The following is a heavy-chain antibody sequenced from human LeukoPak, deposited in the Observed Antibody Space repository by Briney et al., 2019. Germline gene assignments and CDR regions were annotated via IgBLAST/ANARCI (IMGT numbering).Heavy chain of an antibody. J-gene: IGHJ3*02. CDR1: GFTFSTYA. CDR3: AREFKVGTTTLSFDI. Sequence: GGSLRLSCAASGFTFSTYAITWVRQAPGQGLEWVSAISDNGGGTYYADSAKGRYTVSRDNSKNTLYLQMNSLRAEDTAVYYCAREFKVGTTTLSFDIWGQGTTVTVSS. V-gene: IGHV3-23*01. D-gene: IGHD1-26*01. CDR2: ISDNGGGT.